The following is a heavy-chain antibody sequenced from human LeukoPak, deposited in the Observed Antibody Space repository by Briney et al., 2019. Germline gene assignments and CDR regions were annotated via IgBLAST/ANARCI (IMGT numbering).Heavy chain of an antibody. CDR2: IWYDGSKT. V-gene: IGHV3-33*01. CDR1: GFTFSKNG. CDR3: ARFTGGDYYGRLDY. Sequence: PGGSLRLSCAASGFTFSKNGMHWVRQAPGKGLEWVALIWYDGSKTYYVDSVKGRFTISRDSSTLFLQMNSLRVEDTAVYYCARFTGGDYYGRLDYWGQGTLVTVSS. D-gene: IGHD2-21*02. J-gene: IGHJ4*02.